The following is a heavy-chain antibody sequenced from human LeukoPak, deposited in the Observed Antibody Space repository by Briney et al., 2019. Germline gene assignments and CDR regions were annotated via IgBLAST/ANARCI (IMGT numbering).Heavy chain of an antibody. CDR3: AARLYSSGWYGDYGMDV. CDR1: GFTFSSYE. J-gene: IGHJ6*04. Sequence: GGSLRLSCAASGFTFSSYEMHWVRQAPGKGLEWVSYIRYSGSTIYYADSVKGRFTISRDNAKNSLYLQMNSLRAEDTAVYYCAARLYSSGWYGDYGMDVWGKGTTVTVSS. V-gene: IGHV3-48*03. D-gene: IGHD6-19*01. CDR2: IRYSGSTI.